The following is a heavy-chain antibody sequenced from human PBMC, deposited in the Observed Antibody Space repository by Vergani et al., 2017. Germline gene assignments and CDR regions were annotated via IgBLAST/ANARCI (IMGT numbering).Heavy chain of an antibody. CDR3: ARSQGDYWYFDL. J-gene: IGHJ2*01. D-gene: IGHD2-21*01. CDR1: GYSIGSGFY. V-gene: IGHV4-38-2*01. CDR2: IHNRGKT. Sequence: QVKLQESGPGLLKPSQNLSLTCSVSGYSIGSGFYWAWIRQSPGEGLQWLTSIHNRGKTYHNPSLKSRVSVSLDTSKNRFSLNLTSVTATDTAVYYCARSQGDYWYFDLWGPGSLVTVSS.